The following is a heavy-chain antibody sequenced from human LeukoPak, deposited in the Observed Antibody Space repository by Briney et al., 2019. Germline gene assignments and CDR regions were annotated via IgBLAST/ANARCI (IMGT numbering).Heavy chain of an antibody. CDR3: ARGVRYQLLSSLYTWFDP. J-gene: IGHJ5*02. Sequence: SETLSLTCTVSGGSISSYYWSWIRQPAGKGLEWIGRIYTSGSTNYNPSLKSRVTISVDKSKNQFSLKLSSVTAADTAVYYCARGVRYQLLSSLYTWFDPWGQGTLVTVSS. V-gene: IGHV4-4*07. CDR1: GGSISSYY. CDR2: IYTSGST. D-gene: IGHD2-2*01.